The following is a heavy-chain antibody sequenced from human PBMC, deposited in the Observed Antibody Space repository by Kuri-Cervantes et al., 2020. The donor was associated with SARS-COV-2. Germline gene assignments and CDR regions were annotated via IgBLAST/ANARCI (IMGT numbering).Heavy chain of an antibody. CDR2: IIPIFGTA. CDR1: GCTFSSYA. Sequence: SVKVSCKASGCTFSSYAISWVRQAPGQGLEWMGGIIPIFGTANYAQKFQGRVTNTTDESTSTAYMELSSLRSEDTAVYYCARSSKGRPGYCSSTSCYIGGGWFDPWGQGTLVTVSS. CDR3: ARSSKGRPGYCSSTSCYIGGGWFDP. J-gene: IGHJ5*02. D-gene: IGHD2-2*02. V-gene: IGHV1-69*05.